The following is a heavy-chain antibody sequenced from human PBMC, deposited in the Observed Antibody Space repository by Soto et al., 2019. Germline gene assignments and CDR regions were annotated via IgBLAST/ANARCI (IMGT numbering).Heavy chain of an antibody. CDR3: ARDKGGAALKGSGMDV. D-gene: IGHD3-10*01. CDR2: IYYNGNT. J-gene: IGHJ6*02. V-gene: IGHV4-31*02. Sequence: QVQVQESGPGLVKPSQTLSLKCSVSGGSIGSRDYYWSWIRQHPEKGLEWIGSIYYNGNTDYNPSLWGRPTMSIDTSMNEFSLKLTSVTAADTAVYYCARDKGGAALKGSGMDVWGQGTTVTVS. CDR1: GGSIGSRDYY.